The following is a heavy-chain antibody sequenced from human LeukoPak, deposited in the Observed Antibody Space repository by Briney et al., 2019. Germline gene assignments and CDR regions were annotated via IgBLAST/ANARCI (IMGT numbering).Heavy chain of an antibody. J-gene: IGHJ4*02. CDR1: GGSISSSSYF. D-gene: IGHD6-13*01. V-gene: IGHV4-61*05. CDR3: ARGSSSSWYRGFDY. Sequence: PSETLSLTCTVSGGSISSSSYFWGWIRQPPGKGLEWIGYIYYSGSTNYNPSLKSRVTISVDTSKNQFSLKLSSVTAADTAVYYCARGSSSSWYRGFDYWGQGTLVTVSS. CDR2: IYYSGST.